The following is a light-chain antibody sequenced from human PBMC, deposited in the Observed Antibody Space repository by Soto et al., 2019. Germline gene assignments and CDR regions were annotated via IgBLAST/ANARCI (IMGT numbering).Light chain of an antibody. CDR1: QRVNSDS. J-gene: IGKJ1*01. V-gene: IGKV3-20*01. Sequence: EIVLTQSPGTLSLSPGEGATLSCRASQRVNSDSLAWYQQKPGQAPRLLISGASTRATGIPDRFRGSGSGTDFTLTISRLEPEDFAVYWCQQYGSSLTFGQGTKV. CDR2: GAS. CDR3: QQYGSSLT.